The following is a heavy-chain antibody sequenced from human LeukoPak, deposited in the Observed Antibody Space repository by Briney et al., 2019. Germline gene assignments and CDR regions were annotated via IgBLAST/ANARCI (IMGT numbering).Heavy chain of an antibody. V-gene: IGHV3-23*01. Sequence: PGGSLRLSCAASGFTFSSYAMSWVRQAPGKGLEWVSAISGSGGSTYYADSVKGRFTISRDNSKNTLYLQMNSLRAEDTALYYCAKDARGGYYYGPFDYWGQGTLVTVSS. J-gene: IGHJ4*02. CDR1: GFTFSSYA. D-gene: IGHD3-22*01. CDR3: AKDARGGYYYGPFDY. CDR2: ISGSGGST.